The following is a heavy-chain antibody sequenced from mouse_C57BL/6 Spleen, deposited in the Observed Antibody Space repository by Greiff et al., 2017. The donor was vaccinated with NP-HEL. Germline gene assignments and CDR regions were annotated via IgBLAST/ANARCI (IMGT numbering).Heavy chain of an antibody. Sequence: VQLQQSGPVLVKPGASVKMSCKASGYTFTDYYMNWVKQSHGKSLEWIGVINPYNGGTSYNQKFKGKATLTVDKSSSTAYMELNSLTSEDSAVYYCARSKGLFAYWGQGTLVTVSA. J-gene: IGHJ3*01. CDR2: INPYNGGT. CDR1: GYTFTDYY. CDR3: ARSKGLFAY. D-gene: IGHD3-3*01. V-gene: IGHV1-19*01.